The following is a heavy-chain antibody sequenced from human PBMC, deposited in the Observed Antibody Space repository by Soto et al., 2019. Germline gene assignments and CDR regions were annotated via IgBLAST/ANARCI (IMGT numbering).Heavy chain of an antibody. J-gene: IGHJ4*02. CDR3: AKDLLVVPTFHSIFDF. Sequence: GGSLRLSCAASGFTFSAYAMSWFRQAPRKGLEWVSAITANGGITYYTESVRGRFTISRDNSENMLHLQMDSLTAEDTAIYYCAKDLLVVPTFHSIFDFWGQGTVVTVSS. V-gene: IGHV3-23*01. CDR1: GFTFSAYA. D-gene: IGHD2-15*01. CDR2: ITANGGIT.